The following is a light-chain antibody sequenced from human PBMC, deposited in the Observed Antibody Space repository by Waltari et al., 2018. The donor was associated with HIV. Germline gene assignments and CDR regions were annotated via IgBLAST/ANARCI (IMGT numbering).Light chain of an antibody. Sequence: DIQTTQSPSSLSASVGDRVTNTCRASQSSSSYLNWYQQKPGKAPKVLIYVASSLQSGVPSRFSGSGSGTDFTLTISSLQPEDFATYYCQQSYSTPPTFGGGTKVEIK. V-gene: IGKV1-39*01. CDR3: QQSYSTPPT. CDR2: VAS. J-gene: IGKJ4*01. CDR1: QSSSSY.